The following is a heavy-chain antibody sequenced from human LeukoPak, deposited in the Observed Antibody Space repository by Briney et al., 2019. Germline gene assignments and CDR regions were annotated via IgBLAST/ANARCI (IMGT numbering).Heavy chain of an antibody. CDR2: INHSGST. D-gene: IGHD3-22*01. CDR3: ARGPPRLQGSITMIVVASNWFDP. V-gene: IGHV4-34*01. CDR1: GGSFSGYY. Sequence: SETLSLTCAVYGGSFSGYYWSWIRQPPGKGLEWIGEINHSGSTNYNPSLKSRVTISVDTSKNQFSLKLSPVTAADTAVYYCARGPPRLQGSITMIVVASNWFDPWGQGTPVTVSS. J-gene: IGHJ5*02.